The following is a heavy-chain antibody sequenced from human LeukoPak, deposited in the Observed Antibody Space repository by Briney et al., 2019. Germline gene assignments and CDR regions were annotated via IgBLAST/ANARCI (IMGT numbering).Heavy chain of an antibody. CDR3: ARGGSYDILTGYYKNWFDP. J-gene: IGHJ5*02. CDR2: IYYTGST. Sequence: SETLSLTCTVSGASIRSYYWSWIRQPPGKGLEWIGYIYYTGSTNYNPSLKSRVTMSVDTSKNQFSLKLSSVTAADTAVYFCARGGSYDILTGYYKNWFDPWGQGTLVTVSS. D-gene: IGHD3-9*01. CDR1: GASIRSYY. V-gene: IGHV4-59*12.